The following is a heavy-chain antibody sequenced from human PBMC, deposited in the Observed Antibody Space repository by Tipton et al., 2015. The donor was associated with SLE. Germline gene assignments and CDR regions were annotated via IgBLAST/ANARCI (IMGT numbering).Heavy chain of an antibody. CDR1: GYSFTSYW. Sequence: QLVQSGAELKKPGESLKISCKGSGYSFTSYWIGWVRQMPGKGLEWMGIIHPGDSDPRYSPSFQGQVTISADKSISTAYLQWSSLKASDTAMYYCARPGGIAAALHAFDIWGQGTMVTVSS. CDR2: IHPGDSDP. V-gene: IGHV5-51*01. J-gene: IGHJ3*02. CDR3: ARPGGIAAALHAFDI. D-gene: IGHD6-13*01.